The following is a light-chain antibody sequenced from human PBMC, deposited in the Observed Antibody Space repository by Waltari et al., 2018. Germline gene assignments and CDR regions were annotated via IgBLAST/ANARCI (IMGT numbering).Light chain of an antibody. V-gene: IGKV1-5*03. J-gene: IGKJ2*01. Sequence: DIQMTQSPSTLSASVGDRVTITCRASQSISNWLAWYQQKAGKAPKLLIYKASSLDSGVPSRFSGSGSGTEFTLTISSLQPDDFATYYCQQYRGTFGQGTKLEIK. CDR1: QSISNW. CDR2: KAS. CDR3: QQYRGT.